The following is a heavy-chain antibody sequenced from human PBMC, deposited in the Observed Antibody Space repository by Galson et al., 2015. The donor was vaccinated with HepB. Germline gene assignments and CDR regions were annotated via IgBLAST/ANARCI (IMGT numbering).Heavy chain of an antibody. D-gene: IGHD4-17*01. CDR2: IYYSGST. J-gene: IGHJ4*02. V-gene: IGHV4-59*01. Sequence: SETLSLTCTVSGGSISASYWSWIRQPPGKGLEWIGRIYYSGSTNYNPSLKSRVTISVDTSKKHFSLKLSSVTAADTAVYYCARDDYGDYRWRDWGQGTLVTVSS. CDR3: ARDDYGDYRWRD. CDR1: GGSISASY.